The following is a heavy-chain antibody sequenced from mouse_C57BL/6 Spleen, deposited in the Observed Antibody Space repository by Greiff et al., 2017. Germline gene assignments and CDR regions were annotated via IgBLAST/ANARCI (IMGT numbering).Heavy chain of an antibody. CDR3: ARRDYSIYFDY. D-gene: IGHD2-5*01. Sequence: EVMLVESGGGLVKPGGSLKLSCAASGFTFSSYTMSWVRQTPEKRLEWVATISGGGGNTYYPDSVKGRFTISRDNAKNTLYLQMSSLRSEDTALYYCARRDYSIYFDYWGQGTTLTVSS. CDR2: ISGGGGNT. J-gene: IGHJ2*01. V-gene: IGHV5-9*01. CDR1: GFTFSSYT.